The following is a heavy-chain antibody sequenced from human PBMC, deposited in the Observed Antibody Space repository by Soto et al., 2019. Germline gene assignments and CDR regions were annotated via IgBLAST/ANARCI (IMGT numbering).Heavy chain of an antibody. CDR2: MDWDDDK. J-gene: IGHJ4*02. CDR1: GFSLSTSGMC. Sequence: GSGPTLVNPTQTLTLTCTSSGFSLSTSGMCVSPIRQPPGRALEWLALMDWDDDKYYSTSLKTRLTISKDTSKNQVVLTMTNMDPVDTATYYCARIRWSDYAVDYWGQGTLVTVSS. V-gene: IGHV2-70*01. D-gene: IGHD1-26*01. CDR3: ARIRWSDYAVDY.